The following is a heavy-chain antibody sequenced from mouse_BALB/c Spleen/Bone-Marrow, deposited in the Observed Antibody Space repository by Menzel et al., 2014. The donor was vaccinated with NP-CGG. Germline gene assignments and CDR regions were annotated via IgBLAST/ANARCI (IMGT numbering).Heavy chain of an antibody. CDR1: ESEDIPMTY. Sequence: VQLQQSGSELRSPGSSVKLSCMDLESEDIPMTYMSWVRQKPGHGFEWIGDIHPSIGRTIYGQNFADKATLDADTVSNTAYLELNGLTSEDSAIYYCARLYGNTFDYWGQGTTLTFSS. CDR2: IHPSIGRT. CDR3: ARLYGNTFDY. J-gene: IGHJ2*01. D-gene: IGHD1-1*01. V-gene: IGHV15-2*02.